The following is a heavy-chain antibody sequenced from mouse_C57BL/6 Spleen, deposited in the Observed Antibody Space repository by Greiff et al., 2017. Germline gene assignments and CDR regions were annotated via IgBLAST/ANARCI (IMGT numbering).Heavy chain of an antibody. V-gene: IGHV1-54*01. CDR3: ARGVYYDYDGFAY. CDR2: INPGSGGT. CDR1: GYAFTNYL. Sequence: QVQLQQSGAELVRPGTSVKVSCKASGYAFTNYLIEWVKQRPGQGLEWIGVINPGSGGTHYNEKFKGKATLTADKSSSTAYMQLSSLTSEDSAVYFCARGVYYDYDGFAYWGQGTLVTVSA. D-gene: IGHD2-4*01. J-gene: IGHJ3*01.